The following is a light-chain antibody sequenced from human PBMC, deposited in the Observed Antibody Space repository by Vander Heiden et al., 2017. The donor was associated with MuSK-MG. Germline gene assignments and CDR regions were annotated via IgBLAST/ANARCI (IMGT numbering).Light chain of an antibody. J-gene: IGLJ2*01. V-gene: IGLV3-1*01. CDR2: QDS. CDR1: KLGDKY. CDR3: QAWDSSTVV. Sequence: SYDLTQPPPVSVSPGQTASSTCSGDKLGDKYACWYQQKPGQSPGLVIYQDSKRPSGIPGRFSGSNSGNTATLTISGTQAMDEADDYCQAWDSSTVVFGGGTKLTGL.